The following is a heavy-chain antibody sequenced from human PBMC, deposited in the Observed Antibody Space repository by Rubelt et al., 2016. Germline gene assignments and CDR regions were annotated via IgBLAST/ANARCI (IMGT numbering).Heavy chain of an antibody. Sequence: QVQLQQWGAGLLKPSETLSLTCAVYGGSFSGYYWSWIRQPPGKGLEWIGEINHSGSTNYNPSLKSRVTISVDTSKNQFSLKLGSVTAADTAVYYCAREFDGSSGEDYWGQGTLVTVSS. CDR3: AREFDGSSGEDY. J-gene: IGHJ4*02. V-gene: IGHV4-34*01. CDR1: GGSFSGYY. D-gene: IGHD3-16*01. CDR2: INHSGST.